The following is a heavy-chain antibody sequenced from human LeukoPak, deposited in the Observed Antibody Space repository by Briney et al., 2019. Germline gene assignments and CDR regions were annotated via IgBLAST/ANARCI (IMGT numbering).Heavy chain of an antibody. CDR2: IYYSGST. Sequence: SETLSLTCTGSGGSLSSYYWSWIRQPPGKGLEWIGYIYYSGSTNYNPSLKSRVTISVDTSKNQFSLKLSSVTAADTAVYYCARAQISSGSYYWFDPWGQGTLVTVSS. J-gene: IGHJ5*02. D-gene: IGHD6-19*01. CDR3: ARAQISSGSYYWFDP. V-gene: IGHV4-59*01. CDR1: GGSLSSYY.